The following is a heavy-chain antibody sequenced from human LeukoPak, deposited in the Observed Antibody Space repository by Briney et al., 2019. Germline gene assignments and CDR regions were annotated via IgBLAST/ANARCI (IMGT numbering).Heavy chain of an antibody. Sequence: GGSLRLSCAASEFSVGSNYMTWVRQAPGKGLEWVSLIYSGGSTYYADSVKGRFTISRDDSKNTLYLQMNSLRAEDTAVYYCARGPSGYHNFGGEGTLLSVSS. CDR2: IYSGGST. D-gene: IGHD5-12*01. CDR1: EFSVGSNY. V-gene: IGHV3-66*01. CDR3: ARGPSGYHNF. J-gene: IGHJ4*02.